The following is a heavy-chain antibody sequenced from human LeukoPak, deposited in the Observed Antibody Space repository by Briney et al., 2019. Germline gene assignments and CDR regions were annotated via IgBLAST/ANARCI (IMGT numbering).Heavy chain of an antibody. D-gene: IGHD6-13*01. J-gene: IGHJ4*02. V-gene: IGHV3-30*03. CDR3: ARDRSISAAGDTY. Sequence: PGGSLRLSCAASGFTFISYGMHWVRQAPGKGLEWVAFISYDGSDKYYADSVKGRFTISRDNAKNTLSLQMNSLRAEDTAVYYCARDRSISAAGDTYWGQGTLVTVSS. CDR1: GFTFISYG. CDR2: ISYDGSDK.